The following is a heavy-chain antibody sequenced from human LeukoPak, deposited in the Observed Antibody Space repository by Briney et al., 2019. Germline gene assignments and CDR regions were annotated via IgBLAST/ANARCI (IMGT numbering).Heavy chain of an antibody. J-gene: IGHJ4*02. CDR1: GRSMSSSHW. Sequence: PSETLSLTCAVSGRSMSSSHWWSWVRQSPDKGLEWIGSIYYSGSTYYNPSLKSRVTISVDTSKNQFSLKLSSVTAADTAVYYCTGDYYGSGSYPNDYWGQGTLVTVSS. CDR2: IYYSGST. V-gene: IGHV4-39*07. CDR3: TGDYYGSGSYPNDY. D-gene: IGHD3-10*01.